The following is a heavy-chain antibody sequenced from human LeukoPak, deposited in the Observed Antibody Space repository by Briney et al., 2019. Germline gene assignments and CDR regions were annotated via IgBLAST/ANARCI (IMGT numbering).Heavy chain of an antibody. J-gene: IGHJ4*02. Sequence: GGSLRLSCAASGFTFSSYAMSWVRQAPGKGLEWVSAISGSGGSTYYADSVKGRFTISRDNSKNTLYLQMNSLRAEDTAVYYCAKDLLRYFDWFRAGDYWGQGTLVTVSS. CDR1: GFTFSSYA. V-gene: IGHV3-23*01. CDR2: ISGSGGST. D-gene: IGHD3-9*01. CDR3: AKDLLRYFDWFRAGDY.